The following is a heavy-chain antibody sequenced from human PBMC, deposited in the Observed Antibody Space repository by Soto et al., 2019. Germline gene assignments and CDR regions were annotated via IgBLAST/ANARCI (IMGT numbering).Heavy chain of an antibody. CDR2: ISGSGGST. D-gene: IGHD6-19*01. J-gene: IGHJ4*02. Sequence: GGSLRLSCAASGFTFSSYAMSWVRQAPGKGLEWVSAISGSGGSTYYADSVKGRFTISRDNSKNTLYLQMNSPRAEDTAVYYCAKVRYSSGWYPDDYWGQGTLVTVSS. CDR1: GFTFSSYA. V-gene: IGHV3-23*01. CDR3: AKVRYSSGWYPDDY.